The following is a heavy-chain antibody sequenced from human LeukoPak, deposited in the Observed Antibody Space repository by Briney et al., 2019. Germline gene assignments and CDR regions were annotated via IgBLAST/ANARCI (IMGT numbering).Heavy chain of an antibody. CDR2: INHSGST. CDR1: GGSFSGYY. Sequence: PSETLSLTRAVYGGSFSGYYWSWIRQPPGKGLEWTGEINHSGSTNYNPSLKSRVTISVDTSKNQFSLKLSSVTAADTAVYYCARGIPAGLYYGMDVWGKGTTVTVSS. D-gene: IGHD2-2*01. CDR3: ARGIPAGLYYGMDV. V-gene: IGHV4-34*01. J-gene: IGHJ6*04.